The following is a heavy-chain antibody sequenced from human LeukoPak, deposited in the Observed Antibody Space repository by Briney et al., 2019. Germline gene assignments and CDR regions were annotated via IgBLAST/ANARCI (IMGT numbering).Heavy chain of an antibody. CDR2: ILNSGTTT. V-gene: IGHV3-48*03. CDR3: ARDPPDY. Sequence: PGGSLRLSCAASGFTFSSYEMSWVRQAPGKGLEWVSYILNSGTTTYYADSVKGRFTISRDNAKSSLYLQMNSLRAKDTGVYYCARDPPDYWGQGILVTVSS. CDR1: GFTFSSYE. J-gene: IGHJ4*02.